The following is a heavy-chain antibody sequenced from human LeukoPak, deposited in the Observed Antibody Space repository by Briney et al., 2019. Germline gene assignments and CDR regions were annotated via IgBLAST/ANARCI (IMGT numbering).Heavy chain of an antibody. J-gene: IGHJ4*02. CDR1: GFTFDDYG. CDR2: IKWNGGST. V-gene: IGHV3-20*04. D-gene: IGHD5-18*01. CDR3: ARDRWGYSYGGD. Sequence: GGSLRLSCAASGFTFDDYGMSWVRQAPGKGLEWVSSIKWNGGSTGYADSVKGRFTISRDNAKNSLYLQMNSLRAEDTALYYCARDRWGYSYGGDWGQGTLVTVSS.